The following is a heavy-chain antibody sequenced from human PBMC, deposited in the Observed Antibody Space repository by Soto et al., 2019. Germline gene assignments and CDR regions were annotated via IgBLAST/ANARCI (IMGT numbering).Heavy chain of an antibody. D-gene: IGHD3-3*01. V-gene: IGHV4-4*07. CDR1: SGSISSYY. Sequence: PETLSLTCTVASGSISSYYWSWIRQPAGKGLEWIGRIYTSGSTNYNPPLKSRVTMSVDTSKDQFSLKLSSVTAADTAVYYCARDYDFWSGYLAGYYYGMDVWGQGTTVTVSS. CDR3: ARDYDFWSGYLAGYYYGMDV. CDR2: IYTSGST. J-gene: IGHJ6*02.